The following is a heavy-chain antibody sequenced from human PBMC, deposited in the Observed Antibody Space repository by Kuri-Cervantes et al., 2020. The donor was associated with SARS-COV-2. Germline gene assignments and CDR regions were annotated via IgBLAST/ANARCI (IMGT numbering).Heavy chain of an antibody. V-gene: IGHV3-9*01. CDR2: ISWNSGSI. Sequence: GGSLRLSCAASGFTFDDYAMHWVRQALGKGLEWVSGISWNSGSIGYADSVKGRFTISRDNAKNSLYLQMNSLRAEDTAVYYCAREINYYYGMDVWGQGTTVTVSS. CDR3: AREINYYYGMDV. CDR1: GFTFDDYA. J-gene: IGHJ6*02. D-gene: IGHD1-26*01.